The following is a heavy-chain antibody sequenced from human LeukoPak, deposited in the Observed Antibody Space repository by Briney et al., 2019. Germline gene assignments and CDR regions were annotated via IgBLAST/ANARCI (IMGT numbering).Heavy chain of an antibody. CDR3: ASVTFGGVDNDY. D-gene: IGHD3-16*01. CDR1: GFTFSSYS. V-gene: IGHV3-21*01. CDR2: ISSSSSYI. Sequence: GGSLRLSCAASGFTFSSYSMNWVRQAPGKGLEWVSSISSSSSYIYYADSVKGRFTISRDNAKNSLYLQINSLRAEDTAVYYCASVTFGGVDNDYWGQGTLVTVSS. J-gene: IGHJ4*02.